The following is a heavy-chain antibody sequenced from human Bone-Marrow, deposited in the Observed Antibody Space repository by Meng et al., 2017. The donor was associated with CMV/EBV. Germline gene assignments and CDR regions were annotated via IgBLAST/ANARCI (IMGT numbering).Heavy chain of an antibody. CDR3: ARMYNWNDVGYYGMDV. CDR1: GGSISSGGYY. V-gene: IGHV4-61*08. D-gene: IGHD1-1*01. CDR2: IYYSGST. Sequence: SETLSLTCTVSGGSISSGGYYWSWIRQHPGKGLEWIGYIYYSGSTNYNPSLKSRVTISVDTSKNQFSLKLSSVTAADTAVYYCARMYNWNDVGYYGMDVWGQGTTVTVSS. J-gene: IGHJ6*02.